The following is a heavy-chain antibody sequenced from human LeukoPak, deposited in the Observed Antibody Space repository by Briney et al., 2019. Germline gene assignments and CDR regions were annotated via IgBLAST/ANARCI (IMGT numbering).Heavy chain of an antibody. D-gene: IGHD3-3*01. V-gene: IGHV1-2*04. CDR1: GYTFTGYY. CDR3: ARGDYDFWSGLDY. Sequence: GASVKVSCKASGYTFTGYYMHWVRQAPGQGLEWMGWINPNSGGTNYAQKFQGWVTMTRDTSISTAHMELSRLRSDDTAVYYCARGDYDFWSGLDYWGQGTLVTVSS. J-gene: IGHJ4*02. CDR2: INPNSGGT.